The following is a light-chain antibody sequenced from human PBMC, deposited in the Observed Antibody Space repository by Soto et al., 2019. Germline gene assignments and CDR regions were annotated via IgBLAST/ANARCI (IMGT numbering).Light chain of an antibody. J-gene: IGKJ1*01. CDR1: QDISIH. CDR2: GAS. CDR3: QQYHNYPPS. Sequence: DIQMTQSPSSVSAYVGVRVTIACRASQDISIHLAWFQQKPGKAPKSLIFGASSLQSGVPSKFSGSGSGTDFTLTIHSLQPEDFATYYCQQYHNYPPSFGQGTKVEIK. V-gene: IGKV1-16*02.